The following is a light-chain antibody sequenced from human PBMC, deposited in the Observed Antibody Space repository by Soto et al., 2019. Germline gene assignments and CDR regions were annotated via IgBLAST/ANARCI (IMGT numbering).Light chain of an antibody. CDR1: HSLLHRNGYNY. CDR3: MQTLQTRT. V-gene: IGKV2-28*01. CDR2: LGS. J-gene: IGKJ1*01. Sequence: DIVMTQSPLSLPVTPGEPASISCGSSHSLLHRNGYNYLDWYLQKPGQSPQLLIYLGSDRASGVPDRFSGSGSGTDFTLKISRVEAEDVGVYYCMQTLQTRTFGQGTKVDI.